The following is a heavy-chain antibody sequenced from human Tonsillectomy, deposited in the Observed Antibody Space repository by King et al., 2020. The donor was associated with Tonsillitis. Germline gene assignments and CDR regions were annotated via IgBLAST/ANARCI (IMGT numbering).Heavy chain of an antibody. Sequence: QLVQSGAEVKKPGESLKISCKGSGYSFTNYWIGWVRQMPGKGLEWMGIIYPGDADTRYSPSFQGQVTISADKSFSTAYLHWSSLKASDTAMYSCARLGYGGYDTAPFAIGGQGTKVTVSS. CDR1: GYSFTNYW. J-gene: IGHJ3*02. CDR2: IYPGDADT. V-gene: IGHV5-51*01. CDR3: ARLGYGGYDTAPFAI. D-gene: IGHD5-12*01.